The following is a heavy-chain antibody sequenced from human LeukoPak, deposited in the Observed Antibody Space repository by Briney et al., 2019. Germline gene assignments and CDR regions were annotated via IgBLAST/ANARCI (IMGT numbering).Heavy chain of an antibody. V-gene: IGHV4-59*01. CDR1: GGSISSYY. CDR3: ARESGYRYGTGFDY. CDR2: IYYSGST. D-gene: IGHD5-18*01. Sequence: KPSETLSLTCTVSGGSISSYYWSWIRQPPGKGLEWIGYIYYSGSTNYNPSLKSRVTISVDTSKNQFSLKLSSVTAADTAVYYCARESGYRYGTGFDYWGQGTLVTVSS. J-gene: IGHJ4*02.